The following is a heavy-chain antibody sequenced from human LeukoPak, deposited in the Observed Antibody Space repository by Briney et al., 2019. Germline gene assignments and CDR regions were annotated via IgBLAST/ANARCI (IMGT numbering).Heavy chain of an antibody. J-gene: IGHJ4*02. CDR2: INPNSGGT. D-gene: IGHD2-2*01. Sequence: GASVKVSCKASGYTFTGYYMHWVRQAPGQGLEWMGWINPNSGGTNYAQKFQGRVTMTRDTSISTVYMELSRLRSDDTAMYYCARGYCSSTSCYDMGGYWGQGTLVTVSS. CDR1: GYTFTGYY. V-gene: IGHV1-2*02. CDR3: ARGYCSSTSCYDMGGY.